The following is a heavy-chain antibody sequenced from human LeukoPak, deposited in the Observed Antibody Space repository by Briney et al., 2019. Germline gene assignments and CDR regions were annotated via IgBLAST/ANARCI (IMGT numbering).Heavy chain of an antibody. CDR1: GLTLSSYA. CDR3: AKNLYCGGGSCYPSALGMDV. Sequence: GGSLRLSCAASGLTLSSYAMSWVRQAPGKGLEWVSSISGSGNRTYYADSVKGRFTISRDNSKNTLFLQMNSLRAENTAVYYCAKNLYCGGGSCYPSALGMDVWGQGTTVTVSS. D-gene: IGHD2-15*01. J-gene: IGHJ6*02. V-gene: IGHV3-23*01. CDR2: ISGSGNRT.